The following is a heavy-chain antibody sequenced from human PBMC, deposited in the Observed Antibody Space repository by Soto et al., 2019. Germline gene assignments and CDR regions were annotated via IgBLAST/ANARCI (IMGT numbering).Heavy chain of an antibody. V-gene: IGHV3-30*18. CDR1: GFTFSSYG. Sequence: QVQLVESGGGVVQPGRSLRLSCAASGFTFSSYGMHWVRQAPGKGLEWVAVISYDGSNKYYADSVKGRFTISRDNSKNTLYLQMNSLRAEDTAVYYCAKVGGTVVPGYWGQGTLVTVSS. J-gene: IGHJ4*02. CDR3: AKVGGTVVPGY. CDR2: ISYDGSNK. D-gene: IGHD2-15*01.